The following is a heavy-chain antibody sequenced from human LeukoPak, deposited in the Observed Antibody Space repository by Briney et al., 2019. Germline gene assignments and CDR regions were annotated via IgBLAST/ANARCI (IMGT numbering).Heavy chain of an antibody. J-gene: IGHJ4*02. D-gene: IGHD3-22*01. Sequence: GGSLRLSCAASGFTFSSYAMSWVRQAPGKGLEWVSAISGSGGSTDYADSVKGRFTISKDNSKNTLYMRMSSLRAEDTAVYYCAKRRYDSSGHFDSWGQGTLVTVSS. V-gene: IGHV3-23*01. CDR3: AKRRYDSSGHFDS. CDR1: GFTFSSYA. CDR2: ISGSGGST.